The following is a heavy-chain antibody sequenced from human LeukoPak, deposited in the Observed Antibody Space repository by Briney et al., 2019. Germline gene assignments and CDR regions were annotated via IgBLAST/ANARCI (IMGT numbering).Heavy chain of an antibody. CDR1: GFTFSTYG. Sequence: GGSLRLSCAASGFTFSTYGLHWVRQAPGKGLEWVAVMSYDGSNKYYADSVKGRFTISRDNSKNTLYLQMNSLRPEDTAVYYCAKDLGGGSYRPYYFDFWGQGTLVTVSS. J-gene: IGHJ4*02. V-gene: IGHV3-30*18. CDR3: AKDLGGGSYRPYYFDF. D-gene: IGHD1-26*01. CDR2: MSYDGSNK.